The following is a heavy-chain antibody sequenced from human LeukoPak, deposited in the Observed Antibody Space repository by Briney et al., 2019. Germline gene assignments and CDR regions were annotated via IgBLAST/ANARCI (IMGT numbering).Heavy chain of an antibody. CDR3: ARAGVVVPAAISWFDP. J-gene: IGHJ5*02. CDR2: INHSGST. Sequence: SETLSLTCAVYGGSFSSYYWSWIRQPPGKGLEWLGEINHSGSTNYNPSLKSRVTISVATSKNQFSLKLSSVTAADTAVYYCARAGVVVPAAISWFDPWGQGTLVTVSS. CDR1: GGSFSSYY. V-gene: IGHV4-34*01. D-gene: IGHD2-2*01.